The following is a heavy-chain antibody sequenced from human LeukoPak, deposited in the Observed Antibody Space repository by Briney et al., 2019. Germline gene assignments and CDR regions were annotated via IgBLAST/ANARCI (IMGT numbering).Heavy chain of an antibody. CDR2: ISAYNGNT. CDR3: ARDSSSWYEGGNWFDP. V-gene: IGHV1-18*01. J-gene: IGHJ5*02. D-gene: IGHD6-13*01. Sequence: ASVKVSCKASGYTLTSYGISWVRQAPGQGLEWMGWISAYNGNTNYAQKLQGRVTMTTDTSTSTAYMELRSLRSDDTAVYYCARDSSSWYEGGNWFDPWGQGTLVTVSS. CDR1: GYTLTSYG.